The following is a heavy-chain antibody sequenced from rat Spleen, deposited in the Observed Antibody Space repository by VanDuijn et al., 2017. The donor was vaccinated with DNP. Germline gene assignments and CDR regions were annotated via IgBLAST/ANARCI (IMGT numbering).Heavy chain of an antibody. CDR2: IHTGSGGT. V-gene: IGHV1-43*01. Sequence: QVQLQQSGAELAKPGSSVKISCKASGYTFTSYYISWIKQTTGQGLEYVGYIHTGSGGTNYNEKFKGRATLTLDKSSSTAFMQLSSLTPDDSAVYYCARWGTFYRYFDFWGPGTMVTVSS. CDR1: GYTFTSYY. CDR3: ARWGTFYRYFDF. J-gene: IGHJ1*01. D-gene: IGHD3-2*01.